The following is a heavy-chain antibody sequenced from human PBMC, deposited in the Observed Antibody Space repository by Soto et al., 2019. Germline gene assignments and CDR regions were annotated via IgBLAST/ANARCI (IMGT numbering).Heavy chain of an antibody. CDR3: APAEVPLTGTKLFDP. V-gene: IGHV3-23*01. D-gene: IGHD3-9*01. CDR2: ISGSGGST. Sequence: PGGSLRLSCAASGFTFSSYAMSWVRQAPGKGLEWVSAISGSGGSTYYADSVKGRFTISRDNSKNTLYLQMHSLRAEDTAFYYCAPAEVPLTGTKLFDPWGQGTRVTVSS. CDR1: GFTFSSYA. J-gene: IGHJ5*02.